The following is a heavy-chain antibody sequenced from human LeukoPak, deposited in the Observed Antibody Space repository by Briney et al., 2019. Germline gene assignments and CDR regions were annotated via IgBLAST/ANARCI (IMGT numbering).Heavy chain of an antibody. CDR3: AREYYDILTPEGAFDI. V-gene: IGHV3-33*01. CDR2: IWYDGSNK. CDR1: GFTFSSYG. D-gene: IGHD3-9*01. J-gene: IGHJ3*02. Sequence: GGSLRLSCAASGFTFSSYGMHWVRQAPGKGLEWVAVIWYDGSNKYYADSVKGRFTISRDNSKNTLYLQMSSLRAEDTAVYYCAREYYDILTPEGAFDIWGQGTMVTVSS.